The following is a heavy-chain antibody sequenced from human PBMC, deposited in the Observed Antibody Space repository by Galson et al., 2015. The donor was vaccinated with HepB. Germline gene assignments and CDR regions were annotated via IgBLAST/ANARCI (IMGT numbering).Heavy chain of an antibody. V-gene: IGHV4-59*08. CDR2: IYYSGST. CDR1: GGSISSYY. CDR3: ARGLMAPLDNWFDP. D-gene: IGHD3-16*01. J-gene: IGHJ5*02. Sequence: SETLSLTCTVSGGSISSYYWSWIRQPPGKGLEWIGYIYYSGSTNYNPSLKSRVTISVDTSKNQFSLKLSSVTAADTAVYYCARGLMAPLDNWFDPWGQGTLVTVSS.